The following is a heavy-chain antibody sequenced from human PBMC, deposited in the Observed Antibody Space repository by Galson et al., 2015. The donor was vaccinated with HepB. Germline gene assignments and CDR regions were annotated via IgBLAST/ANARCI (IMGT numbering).Heavy chain of an antibody. CDR2: ISGSSGTP. Sequence: SLRLSCAASGFTFSSYAMSWVRQAPGKGLEWVSTISGSSGTPYYADSVKGRSTISRDNSRNTLHLQMNSLRAEDTAIYYCAKQLRLIYYMDVWGKGTTVTVSS. CDR3: AKQLRLIYYMDV. V-gene: IGHV3-23*01. J-gene: IGHJ6*03. D-gene: IGHD1-7*01. CDR1: GFTFSSYA.